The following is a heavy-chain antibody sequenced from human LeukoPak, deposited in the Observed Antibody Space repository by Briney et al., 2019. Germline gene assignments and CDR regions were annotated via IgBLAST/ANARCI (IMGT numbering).Heavy chain of an antibody. Sequence: SETLSLICTVSGGSITTYNWIWIRQTPGQALEWIGHIYSSGATKYNPSLKSRATILLDTSRNQLSLKLSSVSAADTAVYYCARRTPGPQLDEYVAYFFDHWGQGTQVTVSS. CDR2: IYSSGAT. CDR1: GGSITTYN. D-gene: IGHD2-2*01. V-gene: IGHV4-4*09. J-gene: IGHJ4*02. CDR3: ARRTPGPQLDEYVAYFFDH.